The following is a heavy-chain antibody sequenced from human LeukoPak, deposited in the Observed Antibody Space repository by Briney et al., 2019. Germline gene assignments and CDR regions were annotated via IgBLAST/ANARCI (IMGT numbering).Heavy chain of an antibody. Sequence: SETLSLTCTVSGGSISSYYWSWIRQPPGKGLEWIGYIHYSGSTTYNPSLKSRVTISVDTSKNQFSLKLSSVTAADTAVYYCARGGHSDNWFDPWGQGTLVTVSS. V-gene: IGHV4-59*12. D-gene: IGHD5-12*01. CDR1: GGSISSYY. CDR3: ARGGHSDNWFDP. J-gene: IGHJ5*02. CDR2: IHYSGST.